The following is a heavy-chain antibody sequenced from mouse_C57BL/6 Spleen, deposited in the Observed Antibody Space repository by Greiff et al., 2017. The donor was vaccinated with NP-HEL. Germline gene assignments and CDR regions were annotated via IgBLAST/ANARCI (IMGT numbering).Heavy chain of an antibody. CDR1: GYAFSSYW. V-gene: IGHV1-55*01. D-gene: IGHD4-1*01. CDR2: IYPGSGST. CDR3: AREGTGLFDY. Sequence: QVQLKQSGAELVKPGASVKISCKASGYAFSSYWITWVKQRPGQGLEWIGDIYPGSGSTNYNEKFKSKATLTVDTSSSTAYMQLSSLTSEDSAVYYCAREGTGLFDYWGQGTTLTVSS. J-gene: IGHJ2*01.